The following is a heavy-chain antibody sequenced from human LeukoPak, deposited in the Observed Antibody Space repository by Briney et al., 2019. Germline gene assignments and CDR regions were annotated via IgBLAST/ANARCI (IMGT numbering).Heavy chain of an antibody. J-gene: IGHJ5*02. CDR3: AREGEYTSGSNWFDP. CDR1: GYTFTGYY. D-gene: IGHD6-19*01. Sequence: ASVKVSCKASGYTFTGYYMHWVRQAPGQGLEWMGWINPNSGGTNYAQKFQGRVTMTRDTSINTAYTELSRLRSDDTAVYYCAREGEYTSGSNWFDPWGQGTLVTVSS. CDR2: INPNSGGT. V-gene: IGHV1-2*02.